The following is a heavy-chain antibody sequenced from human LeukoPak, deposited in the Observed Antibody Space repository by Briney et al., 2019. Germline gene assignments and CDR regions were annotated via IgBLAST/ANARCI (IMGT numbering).Heavy chain of an antibody. V-gene: IGHV4-4*07. CDR3: ARSSSLATGFVGMVV. CDR2: FYTSGST. J-gene: IGHJ6*02. CDR1: GGSISSYY. Sequence: SETLSLTCTVSGGSISSYYWNWIRQSAGKGLDWIGRFYTSGSTSYNPSLKSRVTMSVDTSKNQFSLKLTSLPAADTAVYYCARSSSLATGFVGMVVWGEGTTVRVSS. D-gene: IGHD5-12*01.